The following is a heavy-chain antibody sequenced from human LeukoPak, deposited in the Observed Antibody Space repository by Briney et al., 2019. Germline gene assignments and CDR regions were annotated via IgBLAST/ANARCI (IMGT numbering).Heavy chain of an antibody. CDR1: RFTFSSYW. Sequence: GGSLRLSCAASRFTFSSYWMSWVRQAPGKGLEWVANIKQDGSEKYYVDSVKGRFTISRDNAKNSLYLQMNSLRAEDTAVYYCARDPTQWLRYGYFDYWGQGILVTVSS. CDR2: IKQDGSEK. V-gene: IGHV3-7*01. CDR3: ARDPTQWLRYGYFDY. J-gene: IGHJ4*02. D-gene: IGHD5-12*01.